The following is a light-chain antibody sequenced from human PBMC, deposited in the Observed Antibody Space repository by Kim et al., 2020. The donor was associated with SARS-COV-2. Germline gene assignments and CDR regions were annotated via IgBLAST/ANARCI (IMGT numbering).Light chain of an antibody. CDR2: AAS. J-gene: IGKJ1*01. CDR3: QQHGSSPWT. V-gene: IGKV3-20*01. CDR1: QSVYHNY. Sequence: SPGERATLSCRASQSVYHNYLAWYQQKPGQAPRLLIYAASSRATGIPDRVTGSGSGTDFTLTISRLEPEDFAVYYCQQHGSSPWTFGQGTKVDIK.